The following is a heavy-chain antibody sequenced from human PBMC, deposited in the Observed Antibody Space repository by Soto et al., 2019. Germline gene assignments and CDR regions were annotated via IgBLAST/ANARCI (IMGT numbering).Heavy chain of an antibody. J-gene: IGHJ5*02. D-gene: IGHD3-3*01. Sequence: PGGSLKISCKGSGYSFNTYWIGWVRQMPGKGLEWMGIIYPDSSDTRYSPSFRGQVTISADKSSNSVYLQWSSLKASDTAMYYCARDVWPWGQGTLVTVSS. V-gene: IGHV5-51*01. CDR3: ARDVWP. CDR2: IYPDSSDT. CDR1: GYSFNTYW.